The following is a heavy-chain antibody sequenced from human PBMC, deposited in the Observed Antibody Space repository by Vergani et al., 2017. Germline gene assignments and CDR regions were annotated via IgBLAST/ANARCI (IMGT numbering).Heavy chain of an antibody. D-gene: IGHD4-17*01. V-gene: IGHV3-30*02. CDR1: GFTFSSYG. CDR3: ARGRSVVTTSVYGDFRYRTQYFDY. CDR2: IRYDGSNK. Sequence: QVQLVESGGGVVQPGGSLRLSCAASGFTFSSYGMHWVRQAPGKGLEWVAFIRYDGSNKYYADSVKGRFTISRDNSKNTLYLQMNSLRAEDTAVYYCARGRSVVTTSVYGDFRYRTQYFDYWGQGTLVSVSS. J-gene: IGHJ4*02.